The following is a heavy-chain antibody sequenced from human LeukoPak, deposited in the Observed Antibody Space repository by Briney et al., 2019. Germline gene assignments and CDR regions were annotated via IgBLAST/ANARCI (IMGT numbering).Heavy chain of an antibody. J-gene: IGHJ5*02. D-gene: IGHD6-6*01. V-gene: IGHV3-64D*06. Sequence: QTGGSLRLSCTASGVTLSSYAMSWARQAPGKGLEYVSAISSNGGSTYYADSVKGRFTISRDNSKNTLYLQMSSLGAEDTAVYYCTCPRGSSGTDNWFDPWGQGTLVTVSS. CDR1: GVTLSSYA. CDR2: ISSNGGST. CDR3: TCPRGSSGTDNWFDP.